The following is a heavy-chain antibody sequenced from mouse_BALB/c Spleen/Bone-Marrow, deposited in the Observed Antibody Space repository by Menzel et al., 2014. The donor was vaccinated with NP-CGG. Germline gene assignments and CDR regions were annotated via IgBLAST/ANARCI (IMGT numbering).Heavy chain of an antibody. Sequence: QVQLQQPGAELAKPGASVKMSCKASGYNFISYWMHWVKQRPGQGLEWIGYINPSTGYTEYNQKFKDKATLTADKSSSKAYMQLSSLTSEDSAVYYCARNYDYDGGYYAMDYWSEGASVAIST. CDR3: ARNYDYDGGYYAMDY. J-gene: IGHJ4*01. CDR2: INPSTGYT. CDR1: GYNFISYW. V-gene: IGHV1-7*01. D-gene: IGHD2-4*01.